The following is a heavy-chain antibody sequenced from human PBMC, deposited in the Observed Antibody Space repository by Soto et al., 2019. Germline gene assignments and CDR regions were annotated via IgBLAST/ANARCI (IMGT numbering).Heavy chain of an antibody. CDR2: ISRTSSHI. J-gene: IGHJ6*02. D-gene: IGHD6-13*01. V-gene: IGHV3-21*01. CDR3: ARDPAADGYYGMDV. Sequence: EVQLVESGGGLVKPGGSLRLSCVASEFSFSTYNMNWVRQAPGEGLQWVSFISRTSSHIHYADSVQGRFTISRDNAKNSQYLEMNRLRAEDTAVYYCARDPAADGYYGMDVWGQGTTVTVSS. CDR1: EFSFSTYN.